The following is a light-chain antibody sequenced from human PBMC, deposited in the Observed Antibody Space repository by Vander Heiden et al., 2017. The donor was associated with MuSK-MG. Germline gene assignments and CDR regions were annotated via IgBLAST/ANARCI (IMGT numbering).Light chain of an antibody. V-gene: IGLV3-1*01. Sequence: DLTQPPSVSVSPGQTVTITCSGGKLGAEFACWYQRKQDQSPLLPTHQDAKRPWGIPGRFSCSKSRNAATLTISGTQAIDADDYYCQSWDSRVVFGGGTKLTVL. J-gene: IGLJ2*01. CDR3: QSWDSRVV. CDR1: KLGAEF. CDR2: QDA.